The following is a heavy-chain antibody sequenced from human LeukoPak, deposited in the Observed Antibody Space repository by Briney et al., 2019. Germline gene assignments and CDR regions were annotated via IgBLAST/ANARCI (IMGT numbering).Heavy chain of an antibody. CDR1: GYTFTGYY. CDR3: ARERTDYGGNRYFDY. V-gene: IGHV1-2*02. D-gene: IGHD4-23*01. J-gene: IGHJ4*02. Sequence: ASVTVSCKASGYTFTGYYMHWVRQAPGQGLEWMGWINPNSGGTNYAQKFQGRVTMTRDTSISTAYMELSRLRSDDTAVYYCARERTDYGGNRYFDYWGQGTLVTVSS. CDR2: INPNSGGT.